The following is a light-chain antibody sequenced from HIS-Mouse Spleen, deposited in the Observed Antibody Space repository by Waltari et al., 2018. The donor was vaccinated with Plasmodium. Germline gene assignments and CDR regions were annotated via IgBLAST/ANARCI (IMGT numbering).Light chain of an antibody. Sequence: DIVMTQSPDSLAVSLGERATINCKSSQSVLYSSNNKNYLAWYQQKPGQPPKLLIYWAFTRESGVPARVSGSGSGTDFTLTISSLQAEDVAVYYWQQYYSTPWTFGQGTKVEIK. CDR3: QQYYSTPWT. V-gene: IGKV4-1*01. CDR2: WAF. J-gene: IGKJ1*01. CDR1: QSVLYSSNNKNY.